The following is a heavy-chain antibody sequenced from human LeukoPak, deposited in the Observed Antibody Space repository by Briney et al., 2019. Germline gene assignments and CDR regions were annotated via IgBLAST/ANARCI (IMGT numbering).Heavy chain of an antibody. Sequence: SEPLSLTCAVSGVSFNDYYWSWVRQTPGKGLEWIGEINHSGYTNDSPSLKSRVTLSIDTSRKQFSLNLRSVTVADTGIYYCTRMTTGHDYWGQGTLVTVSS. J-gene: IGHJ4*02. D-gene: IGHD4-17*01. CDR3: TRMTTGHDY. CDR1: GVSFNDYY. CDR2: INHSGYT. V-gene: IGHV4-34*01.